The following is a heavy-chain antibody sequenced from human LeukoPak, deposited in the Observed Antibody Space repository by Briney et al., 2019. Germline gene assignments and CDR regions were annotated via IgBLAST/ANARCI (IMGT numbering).Heavy chain of an antibody. V-gene: IGHV3-73*01. Sequence: PGGSLRLSCVASGFTFSSYAMSWVRQASGKGLEWVGRIRSKANSYATAYAASVKGRFTISRDDSKNTAYLQMNSLKTEDTAVYYCTTGPQIAVAGTNYWGQGTLVTVSS. CDR3: TTGPQIAVAGTNY. J-gene: IGHJ4*02. D-gene: IGHD6-19*01. CDR2: IRSKANSYAT. CDR1: GFTFSSYA.